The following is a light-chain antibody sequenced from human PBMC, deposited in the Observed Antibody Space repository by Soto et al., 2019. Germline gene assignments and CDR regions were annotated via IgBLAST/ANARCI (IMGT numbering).Light chain of an antibody. CDR1: QSISSW. CDR3: QHYNSYPYT. Sequence: DIQMTQSPSSLSASVGDRVTITCRASQSISSWLAWYQQKPGKAPKLLIYDASSLESGVPSRFSGSGSRTEFTLTISSLQPDDFATYYCQHYNSYPYTFGQGTKVDIK. J-gene: IGKJ2*01. V-gene: IGKV1-5*01. CDR2: DAS.